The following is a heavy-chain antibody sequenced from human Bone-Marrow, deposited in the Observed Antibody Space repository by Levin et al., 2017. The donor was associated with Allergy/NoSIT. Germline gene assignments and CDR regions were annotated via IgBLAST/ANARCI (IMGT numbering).Heavy chain of an antibody. CDR3: ARGEYSYGSGSYYLDY. V-gene: IGHV4-31*03. J-gene: IGHJ4*02. CDR2: IYHSGST. Sequence: SETLSLTCTVSGDSISSGGYYWSWIRQHPGKGLEWIGYIYHSGSTYYNPSLKGRVTISVDTSKNEFSLRLSSVTAADTAVFYCARGEYSYGSGSYYLDYWGQGTLVTVSS. D-gene: IGHD3-10*01. CDR1: GDSISSGGYY.